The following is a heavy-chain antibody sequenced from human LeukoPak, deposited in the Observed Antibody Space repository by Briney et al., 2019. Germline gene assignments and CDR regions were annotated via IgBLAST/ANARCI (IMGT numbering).Heavy chain of an antibody. CDR3: ARDEYLWVVIQLGLFDY. CDR2: IWSDGSDE. Sequence: GGSLRLSCAASGFTFSTYGMHWVRQAPGKGLEWVAFIWSDGSDEYYTDSVKGRFTISRDNSKNTLYLQMNSLRAEDTAVYYCARDEYLWVVIQLGLFDYWGQGTLVTVSS. J-gene: IGHJ4*02. CDR1: GFTFSTYG. V-gene: IGHV3-30*02. D-gene: IGHD2-2*01.